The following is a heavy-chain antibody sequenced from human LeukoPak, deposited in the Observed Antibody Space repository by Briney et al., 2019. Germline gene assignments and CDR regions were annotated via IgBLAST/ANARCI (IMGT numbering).Heavy chain of an antibody. CDR1: GYTFTGYY. CDR3: ARAYCSSTSCYYYYYGMDV. J-gene: IGHJ6*02. V-gene: IGHV1-2*02. Sequence: ASVKVSCKAPGYTFTGYYMHWVRQAPGQGLEWMGWINPNSGGTNYAQKFQGRVTMTRDTSISTAYMELSRLRSDDTAVYYCARAYCSSTSCYYYYYGMDVWGQGTTVTVSS. D-gene: IGHD2-2*01. CDR2: INPNSGGT.